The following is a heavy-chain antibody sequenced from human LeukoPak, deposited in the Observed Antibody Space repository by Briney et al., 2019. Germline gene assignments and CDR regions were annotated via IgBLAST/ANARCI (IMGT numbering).Heavy chain of an antibody. J-gene: IGHJ5*02. Sequence: PSETLSLTCTVSGGSISSSSYYWGWIRQPPGKGLEWIGSIYCSGSTYYNPSLKSRVTISVDTSKNQFSLKLSSVTAADTAVYYCARGASEGSGYVPKSSWGQGTLVTVSS. CDR2: IYCSGST. CDR3: ARGASEGSGYVPKSS. D-gene: IGHD3-22*01. V-gene: IGHV4-39*07. CDR1: GGSISSSSYY.